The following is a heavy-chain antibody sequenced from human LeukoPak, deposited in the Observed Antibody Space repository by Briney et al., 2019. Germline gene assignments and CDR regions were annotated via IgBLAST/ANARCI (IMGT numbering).Heavy chain of an antibody. V-gene: IGHV3-53*01. Sequence: GGSLRLSCAASGFTGSTNYMSWVRQAPGKGLEWVSITYSGGSTSYADSVKGRFTISRDISKNTLFLQISSLRAEDTAVYYCARSPRIYDSSGYYLVEYFDLWGRGTLVTVSS. J-gene: IGHJ2*01. CDR2: TYSGGST. D-gene: IGHD3-22*01. CDR1: GFTGSTNY. CDR3: ARSPRIYDSSGYYLVEYFDL.